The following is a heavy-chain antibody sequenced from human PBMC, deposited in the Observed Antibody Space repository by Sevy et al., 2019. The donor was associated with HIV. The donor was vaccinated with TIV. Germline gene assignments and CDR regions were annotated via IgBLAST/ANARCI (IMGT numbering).Heavy chain of an antibody. CDR3: AEDQVQGVIITSDYYGMDV. J-gene: IGHJ6*02. CDR1: GFTFSSYG. CDR2: IRYDGSNK. D-gene: IGHD3-10*01. V-gene: IGHV3-30*02. Sequence: GGSLRLSCAASGFTFSSYGMHWVRQAPGKGLEWVAFIRYDGSNKYYADSVKGRFTISRDNSKNTLYLQMNSLRAEDTAVYYCAEDQVQGVIITSDYYGMDVWGQGTTVTVSS.